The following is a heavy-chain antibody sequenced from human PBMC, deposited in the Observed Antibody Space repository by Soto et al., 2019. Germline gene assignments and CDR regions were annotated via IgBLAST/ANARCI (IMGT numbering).Heavy chain of an antibody. Sequence: GGSLRLSCAASGFTFSSYSMNWVRQAPGKGLEWVSYISSSSTIYYADSVKGRFTISRDNAKNSLYLQMNSLRAEDTAVYYCASSGYYYYMDVWGKGTTVTVSS. CDR1: GFTFSSYS. V-gene: IGHV3-48*01. CDR2: ISSSSTI. CDR3: ASSGYYYYMDV. D-gene: IGHD3-10*01. J-gene: IGHJ6*03.